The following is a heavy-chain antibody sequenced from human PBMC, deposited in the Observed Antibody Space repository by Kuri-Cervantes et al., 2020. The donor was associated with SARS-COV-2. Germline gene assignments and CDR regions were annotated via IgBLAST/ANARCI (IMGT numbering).Heavy chain of an antibody. CDR3: AREEYSSSWSAVDFDY. CDR1: GFTFSDYY. J-gene: IGHJ4*02. D-gene: IGHD6-13*01. CDR2: ISSSGSTI. Sequence: GESLKISCAASGFTFSDYYMSWIRQAPGKGLEWVSYISSSGSTIYYADSVKGRFTISRDNAKNSLYLQMNSLRAEDTAVYYCAREEYSSSWSAVDFDYWGQGTLVTVSS. V-gene: IGHV3-11*01.